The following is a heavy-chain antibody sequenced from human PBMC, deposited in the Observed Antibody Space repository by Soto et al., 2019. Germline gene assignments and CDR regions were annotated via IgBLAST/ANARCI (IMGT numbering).Heavy chain of an antibody. V-gene: IGHV3-30-3*01. CDR1: GFTFSSYA. J-gene: IGHJ6*02. D-gene: IGHD2-2*01. CDR2: ILYDGSNK. CDR3: ARELAVVVPAASYYGMDV. Sequence: QVQLVESGGGVVQPGRSLRLSCAASGFTFSSYAMHWVRQAPGKGLEWVAVILYDGSNKYYADSVKGRFTISRDNSKNTLYLQMNSLRAEDTAVYYCARELAVVVPAASYYGMDVWGQGTTVTVSS.